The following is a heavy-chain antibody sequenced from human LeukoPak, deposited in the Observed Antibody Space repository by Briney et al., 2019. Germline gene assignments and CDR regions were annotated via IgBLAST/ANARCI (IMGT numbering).Heavy chain of an antibody. CDR2: INPSGGST. J-gene: IGHJ4*02. V-gene: IGHV1-46*01. D-gene: IGHD3-3*01. CDR3: ARNLESRMDY. Sequence: ASVKVSCKASGYTISTYYMHWVRQAPGQGLEWMGIINPSGGSTTYSQNFQGRVTMTRDTSTSTLYMELSSLRSEDTAVYYCARNLESRMDYWGQGTLVTVSS. CDR1: GYTISTYY.